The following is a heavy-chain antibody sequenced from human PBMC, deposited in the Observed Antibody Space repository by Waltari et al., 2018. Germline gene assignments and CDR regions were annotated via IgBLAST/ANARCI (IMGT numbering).Heavy chain of an antibody. J-gene: IGHJ3*01. D-gene: IGHD4-4*01. CDR2: IKQDGSET. Sequence: EVQLVESGGGLVQPGGSLRLSCASSGFIFRDFSRSWVRQAPGKGREWVANIKQDGSETYYLDSVKGRFTISKDDVGNSLSLQMNNLRVEDTAVYYCARDMTVSQSDGFDLWGQGTMVTVS. CDR1: GFIFRDFS. CDR3: ARDMTVSQSDGFDL. V-gene: IGHV3-7*01.